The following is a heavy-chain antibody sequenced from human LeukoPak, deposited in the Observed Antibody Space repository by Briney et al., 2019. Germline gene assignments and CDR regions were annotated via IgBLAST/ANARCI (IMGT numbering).Heavy chain of an antibody. CDR2: IYPGDSDT. J-gene: IGHJ3*02. CDR3: ARRFFYCSSTSCPTIHDAFDI. CDR1: GYGFTSYW. D-gene: IGHD2-2*01. V-gene: IGHV5-51*01. Sequence: GESLQISCKGSGYGFTSYWIGGVRPMPGKGLEWMGMIYPGDSDTRYSPSFQGEVTISDDKSIRTTYLQWRSLKAPDTAMYYCARRFFYCSSTSCPTIHDAFDIWGQGTMVTVSS.